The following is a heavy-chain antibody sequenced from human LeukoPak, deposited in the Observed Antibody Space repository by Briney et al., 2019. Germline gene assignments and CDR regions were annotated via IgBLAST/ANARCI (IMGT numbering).Heavy chain of an antibody. Sequence: GGSLRLSCAASGFTVSSNYMSWVRQAPGKGLEWVSVIYSGGTTYYADSVKGRFTISRDNSRNTLYLQMNSLRAEDTAVYYCARGSTNWGLDYWGQGTLVTVSS. CDR1: GFTVSSNY. V-gene: IGHV3-66*01. D-gene: IGHD7-27*01. CDR2: IYSGGTT. CDR3: ARGSTNWGLDY. J-gene: IGHJ4*02.